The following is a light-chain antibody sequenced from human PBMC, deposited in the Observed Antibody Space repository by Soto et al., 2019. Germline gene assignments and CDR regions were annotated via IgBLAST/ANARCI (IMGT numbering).Light chain of an antibody. CDR1: QSVTTY. CDR3: QQYGSSPYT. CDR2: DAS. J-gene: IGKJ2*01. Sequence: ETVLTQSPATLSLSPGERATLSCRASQSVTTYLAWYQQKPGQAPRLLIYDASNRATGIPARFSGSGSGTDFTLTISSLEPEDFAVYYCQQYGSSPYTFGLGTKLEIK. V-gene: IGKV3-11*01.